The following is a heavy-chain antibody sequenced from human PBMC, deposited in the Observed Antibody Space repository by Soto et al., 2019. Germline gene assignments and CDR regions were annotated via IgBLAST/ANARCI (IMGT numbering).Heavy chain of an antibody. V-gene: IGHV4-30-4*01. CDR2: IYYSGST. CDR3: ASTPSKGVTAMAVFDY. J-gene: IGHJ4*02. D-gene: IGHD5-18*01. CDR1: GGSISSGDYY. Sequence: SETLSLTCTVSGGSISSGDYYWSWIRQPPGKGLEWIGYIYYSGSTYYNPSLKSRVTISVDTSKNQFSLKLSSVTAADTAVYYCASTPSKGVTAMAVFDYWGQGTLVTFSS.